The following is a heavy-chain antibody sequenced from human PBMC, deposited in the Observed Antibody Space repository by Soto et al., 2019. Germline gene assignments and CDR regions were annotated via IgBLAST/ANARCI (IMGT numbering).Heavy chain of an antibody. Sequence: QVQLQQWGAGLLKPSETLSLTCAAYGGSFSGYYWSWIRQPPGKGLEWIGEINHSGSTNYNPSLKSLVLMSVDRSKNQFSLKLSPVPAAATAVYYCAREEGDIVVVPAATLFDYWGQGTLVTVSS. CDR3: AREEGDIVVVPAATLFDY. V-gene: IGHV4-34*01. CDR2: INHSGST. J-gene: IGHJ4*02. CDR1: GGSFSGYY. D-gene: IGHD2-2*01.